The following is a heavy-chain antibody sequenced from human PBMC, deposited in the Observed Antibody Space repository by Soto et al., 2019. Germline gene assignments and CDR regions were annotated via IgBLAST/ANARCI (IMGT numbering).Heavy chain of an antibody. Sequence: SETLSLTCAVSGGSISSSNWWSWVRQPPGKGLEWIGEIYHSGSTNYNPSLKSRVTISVDKSKNQFSLKLSSVTAADTAVYYCARYYYDSSGYYYWFDPWGQGTLVTVSS. CDR3: ARYYYDSSGYYYWFDP. CDR1: GGSISSSNW. V-gene: IGHV4-4*02. D-gene: IGHD3-22*01. CDR2: IYHSGST. J-gene: IGHJ5*02.